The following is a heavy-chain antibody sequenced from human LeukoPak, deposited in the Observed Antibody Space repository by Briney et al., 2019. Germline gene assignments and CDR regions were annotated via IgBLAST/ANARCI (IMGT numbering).Heavy chain of an antibody. J-gene: IGHJ4*02. CDR1: GFTFSSYA. CDR2: ISYDGSNK. D-gene: IGHD3-22*01. CDR3: ARDYYDSSGYSIDY. Sequence: GGSLRLSCASSGFTFSSYAMHWVRQAPGKGLEWVAVISYDGSNKYYAGSVKGRFTISRDNSKNTLYLQMNSLRAEDTAVYYCARDYYDSSGYSIDYWGQGTLVTVSS. V-gene: IGHV3-30-3*01.